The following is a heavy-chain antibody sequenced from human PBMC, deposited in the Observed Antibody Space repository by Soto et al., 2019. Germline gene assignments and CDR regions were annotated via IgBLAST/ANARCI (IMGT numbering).Heavy chain of an antibody. D-gene: IGHD3-3*01. CDR3: AREGASSYDFWSGLHFGGEYYYGMDV. CDR1: GFTFSSYS. V-gene: IGHV3-21*01. CDR2: ISSSSSYI. J-gene: IGHJ6*02. Sequence: PGGSLRLSCAASGFTFSSYSMNWVRQAPGKGLEWVSSISSSSSYIYYADSVKGRFTISRDNAKNSLYLQMNSLGAEDTAVYYCAREGASSYDFWSGLHFGGEYYYGMDVWGQGTTVTVSS.